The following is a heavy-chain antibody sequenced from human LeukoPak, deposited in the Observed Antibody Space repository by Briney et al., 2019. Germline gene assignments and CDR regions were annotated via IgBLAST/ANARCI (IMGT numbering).Heavy chain of an antibody. J-gene: IGHJ4*02. V-gene: IGHV3-21*01. CDR3: ASFTSGYSYGGDY. CDR2: ISSSSSYI. Sequence: GGSLRLSCAASGFTFSSYSMIWVRQAPGKGLEWVSSISSSSSYIYYADSVKGRFTISRDNAKNSLYLQMNSLRAEDTAVYYCASFTSGYSYGGDYWGQGTLVTVSS. D-gene: IGHD5-18*01. CDR1: GFTFSSYS.